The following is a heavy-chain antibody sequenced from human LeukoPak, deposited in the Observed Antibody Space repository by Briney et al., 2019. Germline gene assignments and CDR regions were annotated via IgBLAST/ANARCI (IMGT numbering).Heavy chain of an antibody. Sequence: SQTLSLTCIVSGGSISTAGYSWGWIRQPPGKGLEWIGYIFHSGITYFNPSLKSRGTISLDTSKRQFSLKLSSVTAADTAVYYCARGTNYSGSFDYWGQGTLVTVSS. J-gene: IGHJ4*02. CDR1: GGSISTAGYS. V-gene: IGHV4-30-2*01. CDR3: ARGTNYSGSFDY. CDR2: IFHSGIT. D-gene: IGHD1-26*01.